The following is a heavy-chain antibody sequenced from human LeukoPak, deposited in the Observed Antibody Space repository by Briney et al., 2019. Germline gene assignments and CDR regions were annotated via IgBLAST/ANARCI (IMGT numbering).Heavy chain of an antibody. CDR2: ISYDGSNK. D-gene: IGHD3-10*01. Sequence: GGSLRLSCAASGFTFSSYGMHWVRQAPGKGLEWVAVISYDGSNKYYADSVKGRFTISRDNSKNTLYLQMNSLRAEDTAVYYCARASEKFYGSGSFLDYWGQGTLVTVSS. J-gene: IGHJ4*02. CDR1: GFTFSSYG. V-gene: IGHV3-30*03. CDR3: ARASEKFYGSGSFLDY.